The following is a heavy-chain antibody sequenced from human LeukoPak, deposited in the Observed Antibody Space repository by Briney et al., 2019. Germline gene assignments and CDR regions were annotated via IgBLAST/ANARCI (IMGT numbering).Heavy chain of an antibody. D-gene: IGHD2-2*01. V-gene: IGHV4-39*07. CDR1: GDSISSANYY. CDR3: ARDSCSSTSCRKKFDN. Sequence: SETLSLTCTVSGDSISSANYYWGWVRQPPGKGLEWIGSIYFSGSTYCNPSLKSRVTISVETSKVPFSLKLSSVTAADTAVYYCARDSCSSTSCRKKFDNWGQGTLVTVSS. J-gene: IGHJ4*02. CDR2: IYFSGST.